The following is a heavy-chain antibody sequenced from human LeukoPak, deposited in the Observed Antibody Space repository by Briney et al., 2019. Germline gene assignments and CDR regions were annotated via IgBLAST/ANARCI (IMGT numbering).Heavy chain of an antibody. J-gene: IGHJ4*01. D-gene: IGHD2-21*02. CDR3: ASTDCGGDCYFDY. Sequence: SETLSLTCTVSGGSISSSSYYWGWLRQPPGKGLEWIGSIYYSGSTYYNPSLKSRVTISVDTSKNQFSLKLSSVTAADTAVYYCASTDCGGDCYFDYWGHGTLVTVSS. CDR1: GGSISSSSYY. CDR2: IYYSGST. V-gene: IGHV4-39*01.